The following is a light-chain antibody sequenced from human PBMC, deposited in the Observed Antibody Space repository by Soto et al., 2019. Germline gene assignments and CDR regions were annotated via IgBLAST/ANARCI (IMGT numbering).Light chain of an antibody. CDR3: QQSYSSPMYT. V-gene: IGKV1-39*01. CDR2: ATS. J-gene: IGKJ2*01. CDR1: QSISTY. Sequence: DIQMTQSPSSLSASVGDRVTIACRASQSISTYLNWYQQTPGKAPTLLIYATSNLQSGVPSRFSGSGSVREFTLTISSLQPEDFATYYCQQSYSSPMYTFGQGTNREI.